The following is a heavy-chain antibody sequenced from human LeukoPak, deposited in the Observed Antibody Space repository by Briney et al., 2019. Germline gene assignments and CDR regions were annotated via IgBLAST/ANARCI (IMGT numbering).Heavy chain of an antibody. D-gene: IGHD6-19*01. V-gene: IGHV4-59*01. J-gene: IGHJ4*02. CDR1: GGSISSYY. CDR2: IYYSGST. Sequence: SETLSLTCTVSGGSISSYYWSWIRQPPGKGLEWIGYIYYSGSTNYNPSLESRVTISVDTSKNQFSLKLSSVTAADTAVYYCARTGYSSGWYFDYWGQGTLVTVSS. CDR3: ARTGYSSGWYFDY.